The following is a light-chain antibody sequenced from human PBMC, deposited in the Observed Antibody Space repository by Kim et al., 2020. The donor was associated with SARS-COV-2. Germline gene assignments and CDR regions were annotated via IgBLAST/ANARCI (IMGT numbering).Light chain of an antibody. Sequence: QSVLTQPPSASGTPGQRVTISCSGSSSNIGRKYVYWYQQLPGTAPNLLIYRDNPRPSGVPDRCSASKSGTSAALAISGRRSEDEDDYYCAAWDDSLSARVFGAGTKLTVL. CDR3: AAWDDSLSARV. CDR1: SSNIGRKY. CDR2: RDN. J-gene: IGLJ3*02. V-gene: IGLV1-47*01.